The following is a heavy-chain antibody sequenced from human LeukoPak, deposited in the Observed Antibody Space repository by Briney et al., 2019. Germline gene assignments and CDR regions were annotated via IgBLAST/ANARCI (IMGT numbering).Heavy chain of an antibody. J-gene: IGHJ5*02. Sequence: HSGGSLRLSCAASGFTLSTYWMSWVRQAPGKGLEWVANIKQDGSEKYYVDSVKGRFAISRDNAKNSLFLQMNTLRVEDTAVYYCAKDSLLTVVSPVAASWGQGTLVTVSS. CDR3: AKDSLLTVVSPVAAS. CDR1: GFTLSTYW. V-gene: IGHV3-7*01. D-gene: IGHD4-23*01. CDR2: IKQDGSEK.